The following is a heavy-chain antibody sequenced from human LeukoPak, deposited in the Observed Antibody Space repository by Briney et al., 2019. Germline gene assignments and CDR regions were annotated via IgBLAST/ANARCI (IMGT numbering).Heavy chain of an antibody. CDR2: ISGSGGST. Sequence: GGSLRLSCAASGLTFSSYAMSWVRQAPGKGLEWLSAISGSGGSTYYADSVKGRFTISRDNSKNTLYLQMNSLRAEDTAVYYCAKFSTYYDFWSGYLDAFDIWGQGTMVTVSS. J-gene: IGHJ3*02. V-gene: IGHV3-23*01. D-gene: IGHD3-3*01. CDR3: AKFSTYYDFWSGYLDAFDI. CDR1: GLTFSSYA.